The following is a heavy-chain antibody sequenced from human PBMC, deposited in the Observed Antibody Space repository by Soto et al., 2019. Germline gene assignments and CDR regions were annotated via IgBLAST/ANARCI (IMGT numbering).Heavy chain of an antibody. Sequence: SETLSLTCTVSGGSISSGGYYWSWIRQHPGKGLAWIGYIYYSGSTYYNPSLKSRVTISVDTSKNQFSLKLRSVTAADTAVYYCAGECIGYGSGSYYYYGMDVWGQGTTVTVSS. V-gene: IGHV4-31*03. CDR3: AGECIGYGSGSYYYYGMDV. CDR1: GGSISSGGYY. CDR2: IYYSGST. J-gene: IGHJ6*02. D-gene: IGHD3-10*01.